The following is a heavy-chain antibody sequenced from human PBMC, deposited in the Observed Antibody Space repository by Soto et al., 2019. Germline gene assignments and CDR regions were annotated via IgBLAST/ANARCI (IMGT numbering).Heavy chain of an antibody. J-gene: IGHJ4*02. Sequence: ASVKVSWKSSVYTFTSYGISWVRQAPGQGLEWMGWISAYNGNANYAQKLQGRVTMTTDTSTSTAYMELRSLRSDDTAVYYCARSTLVVALDYWGQGTLVTVSS. D-gene: IGHD2-15*01. V-gene: IGHV1-18*04. CDR3: ARSTLVVALDY. CDR2: ISAYNGNA. CDR1: VYTFTSYG.